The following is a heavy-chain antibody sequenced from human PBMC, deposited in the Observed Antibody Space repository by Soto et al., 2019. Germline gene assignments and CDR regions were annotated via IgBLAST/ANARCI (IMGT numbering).Heavy chain of an antibody. J-gene: IGHJ4*02. Sequence: QVHLVQSGAEVKKPGSSLKVSCKISGSTFSSYAISWVRQAPGQGLEWMGGIIPFSGTASYAQRFQGRVTITADESTNTAFMELSSLRSEDTAVYYCSTFSYYDSSAYLAPSYYFYYWGQGAPVTVSS. D-gene: IGHD3-22*01. V-gene: IGHV1-69*01. CDR3: STFSYYDSSAYLAPSYYFYY. CDR1: GSTFSSYA. CDR2: IIPFSGTA.